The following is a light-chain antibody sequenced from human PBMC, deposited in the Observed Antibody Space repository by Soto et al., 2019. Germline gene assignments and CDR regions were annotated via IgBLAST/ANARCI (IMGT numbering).Light chain of an antibody. J-gene: IGKJ2*01. CDR2: GAS. V-gene: IGKV3-20*01. Sequence: EIVLTQSPGTLSLSPGERATLSCRASQSVSSSYLAWYQQKPGQAPRLLIYGASSRATGIPDRFSGSGSGADFTLTISRLEPEDFALYSCQQYGSSPVYTFGQGTKLDIK. CDR1: QSVSSSY. CDR3: QQYGSSPVYT.